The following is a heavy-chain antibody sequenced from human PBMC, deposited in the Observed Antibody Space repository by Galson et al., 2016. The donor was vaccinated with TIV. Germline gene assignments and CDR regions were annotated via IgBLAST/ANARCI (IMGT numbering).Heavy chain of an antibody. J-gene: IGHJ6*02. Sequence: SVKVSCKASGYTFSKYGISWVRRAPGQGLEWMGWISGHSGNTDYARKVQGRLVMTTDTSTGTAFMEVRSLTSDDTAVYYCARDRGSMTMILVVDYYYGMDVWGQGTTVTVSS. D-gene: IGHD3-22*01. CDR1: GYTFSKYG. CDR3: ARDRGSMTMILVVDYYYGMDV. CDR2: ISGHSGNT. V-gene: IGHV1-18*04.